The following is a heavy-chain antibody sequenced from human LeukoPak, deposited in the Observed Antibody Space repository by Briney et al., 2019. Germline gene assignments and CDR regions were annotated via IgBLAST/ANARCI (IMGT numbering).Heavy chain of an antibody. CDR2: MYYSGST. CDR1: GGSINRNY. J-gene: IGHJ4*02. V-gene: IGHV4-59*01. CDR3: AYGGDAYKTGY. D-gene: IGHD5-24*01. Sequence: KPSETLSLTCTVSGGSINRNYWNWIRQPPGKGLEWIGCMYYSGSTNYNPSLKSRVTMSLDTSKNQFSLKLSSATAADTAVYYCAYGGDAYKTGYWGQGTLVTVSS.